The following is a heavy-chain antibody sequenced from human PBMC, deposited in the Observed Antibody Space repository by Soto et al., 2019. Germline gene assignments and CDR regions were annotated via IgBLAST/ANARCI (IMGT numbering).Heavy chain of an antibody. Sequence: QVQLVESGGGLVKPGGSLRLSCEASGFTLSDYYMTWIRQAPGKGLEWISYISSSATIIYYADSVKGRFTISRDNAKTALYLQMISLRADDTAVYYCARAVKQWLVGGDYYYYYMDVWGKGTTVTVSS. V-gene: IGHV3-11*01. CDR2: ISSSATII. J-gene: IGHJ6*03. D-gene: IGHD6-19*01. CDR1: GFTLSDYY. CDR3: ARAVKQWLVGGDYYYYYMDV.